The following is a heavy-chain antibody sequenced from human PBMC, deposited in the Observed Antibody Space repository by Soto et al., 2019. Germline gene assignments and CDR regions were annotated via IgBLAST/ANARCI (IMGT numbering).Heavy chain of an antibody. D-gene: IGHD2-15*01. CDR2: FSSGGGGT. V-gene: IGHV3-23*01. Sequence: GGSLRLSCTASGFTFSNYAMSWVRQAPGKGLEWVSTFSSGGGGTYYADSVKGRFTISRDNSKNTLSLQMNSLRAEDTAVYYCTKANRYCSGAHSFNIDDRGLGTLVNV. J-gene: IGHJ4*02. CDR3: TKANRYCSGAHSFNIDD. CDR1: GFTFSNYA.